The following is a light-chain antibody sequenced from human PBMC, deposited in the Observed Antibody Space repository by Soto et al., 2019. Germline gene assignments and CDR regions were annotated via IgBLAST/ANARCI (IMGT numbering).Light chain of an antibody. CDR2: KVS. J-gene: IGKJ5*01. V-gene: IGKV2-30*01. Sequence: DVVMTQSPLSLPVTLGQPASISCRSSQSLVYSDGDTYLNWFQQRPGQSPRRLIYKVSIRDSGVPDRFSGSGSGTDFTLKISRVEAEDVGVYYCMQGTHWPLTFGQGTRLEIK. CDR1: QSLVYSDGDTY. CDR3: MQGTHWPLT.